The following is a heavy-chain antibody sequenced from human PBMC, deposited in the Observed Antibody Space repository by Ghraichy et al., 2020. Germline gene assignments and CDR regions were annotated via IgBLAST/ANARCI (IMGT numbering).Heavy chain of an antibody. CDR2: IYYSGST. CDR3: AREIPNYYDSSGYDY. D-gene: IGHD3-22*01. Sequence: LSLTCTVSGGSISSGGYYWSWIRQHPGKGLEWIGYIYYSGSTYYNPSLKSRVTISVDTSKNQFSLKLSSVTAADTAVYYCAREIPNYYDSSGYDYWGQGTLVTVSS. J-gene: IGHJ4*02. V-gene: IGHV4-31*03. CDR1: GGSISSGGYY.